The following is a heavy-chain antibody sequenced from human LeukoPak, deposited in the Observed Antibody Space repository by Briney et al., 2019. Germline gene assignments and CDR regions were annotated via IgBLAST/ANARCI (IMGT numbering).Heavy chain of an antibody. J-gene: IGHJ4*02. Sequence: GGSLRLSCAASGFTVSSNYMSWVRQAPGKGLGWVSVIYSGGSTYYADSVKGRFTISRDSSKNTLYLQMNSLRAEDTAVYYCARDRDSSGHYDYWGQGTLVTVSS. V-gene: IGHV3-53*01. CDR3: ARDRDSSGHYDY. CDR1: GFTVSSNY. CDR2: IYSGGST. D-gene: IGHD3-22*01.